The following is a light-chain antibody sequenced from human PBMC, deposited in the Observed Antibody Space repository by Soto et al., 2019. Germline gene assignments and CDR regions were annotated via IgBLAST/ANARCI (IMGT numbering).Light chain of an antibody. J-gene: IGLJ1*01. CDR1: SSDVGAYNF. Sequence: QSALTQPASVSGSPGQSIAISCTGTSSDVGAYNFVSWCQQHPGKAPKLMIYEVSNRPSGVSSRFSGSKSGNTASLTISGLQPEDEADYYCSSFTSGSTLFGTGTKLTVL. CDR3: SSFTSGSTL. V-gene: IGLV2-14*01. CDR2: EVS.